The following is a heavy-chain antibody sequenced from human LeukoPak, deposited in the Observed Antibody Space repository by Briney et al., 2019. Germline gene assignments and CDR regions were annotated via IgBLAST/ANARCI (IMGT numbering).Heavy chain of an antibody. CDR2: VNAEGGNT. D-gene: IGHD1-26*01. V-gene: IGHV3-23*01. Sequence: GGSLRLSCAASGFTFDNYRMSWVRQAPGKGLEWVSTVNAEGGNTYYADSVKGRFTISRDNSKSKLILQMNSLRVEDTALYYCTKRVKYGGTWDHFADWGQGTLVTVSS. CDR3: TKRVKYGGTWDHFAD. CDR1: GFTFDNYR. J-gene: IGHJ4*02.